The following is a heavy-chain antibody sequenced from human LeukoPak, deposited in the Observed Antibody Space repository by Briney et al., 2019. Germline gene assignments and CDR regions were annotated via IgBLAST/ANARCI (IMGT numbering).Heavy chain of an antibody. CDR2: ISYDGSNK. CDR3: ARPQGEETAMVIWRYFDY. D-gene: IGHD5-18*01. J-gene: IGHJ4*02. V-gene: IGHV3-30-3*01. CDR1: GFTFSSYA. Sequence: GRSLRLSCAASGFTFSSYAMHRVRQAPGKGLEWVAVISYDGSNKYYADSVKGRFTISRDNSKNTLYLQMNSLRAEDTAVYYCARPQGEETAMVIWRYFDYWGQGTLVTVSS.